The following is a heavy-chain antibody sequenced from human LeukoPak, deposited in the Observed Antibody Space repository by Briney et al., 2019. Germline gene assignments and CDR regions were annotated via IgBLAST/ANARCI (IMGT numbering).Heavy chain of an antibody. CDR2: ISGSGAGT. Sequence: GGSLRLSCAASRFTFSSYAMSWVRQAPGKGLEWVSSISGSGAGTYYADSVKGRFTISRDNSKNTLYLQMNSLRAEDTAVYYCAKSIAVAFYSWGQGTLVTVSS. D-gene: IGHD6-19*01. V-gene: IGHV3-23*01. CDR1: RFTFSSYA. J-gene: IGHJ4*02. CDR3: AKSIAVAFYS.